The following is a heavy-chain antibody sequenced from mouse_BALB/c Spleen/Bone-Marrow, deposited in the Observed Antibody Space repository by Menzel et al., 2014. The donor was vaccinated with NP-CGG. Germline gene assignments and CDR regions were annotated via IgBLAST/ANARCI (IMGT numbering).Heavy chain of an antibody. D-gene: IGHD2-4*01. CDR2: ILPGSGST. Sequence: QVQLQQSGAELMKPGASVKISCKATGYTFSSYWIEWVKQRPGHGLEWIGEILPGSGSTNYNEKFKGKATFTADTSSNTAYMQLSSLTSEDSAVYYCARVITTTGRPCFAYWGQGTLVTVSA. V-gene: IGHV1-9*01. J-gene: IGHJ3*01. CDR3: ARVITTTGRPCFAY. CDR1: GYTFSSYW.